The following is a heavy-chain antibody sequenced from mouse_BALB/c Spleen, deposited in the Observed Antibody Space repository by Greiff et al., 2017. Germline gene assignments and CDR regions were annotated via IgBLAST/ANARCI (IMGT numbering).Heavy chain of an antibody. CDR3: ANNYYGSCFDV. CDR1: GYAFTNYL. V-gene: IGHV1-54*01. CDR2: INPGSGGT. Sequence: QVQLQQSGAELVRPGTSVKVSCKASGYAFTNYLIEWVKQRPGQGLEWIGVINPGSGGTNYNEKFKGKATLTADKSSSTAYMQLSSLTSDDSAVYFCANNYYGSCFDVWGAGTTVTVSS. J-gene: IGHJ1*01. D-gene: IGHD1-1*01.